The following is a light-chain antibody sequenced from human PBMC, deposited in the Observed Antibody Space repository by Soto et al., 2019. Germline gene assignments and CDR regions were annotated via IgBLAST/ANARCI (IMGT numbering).Light chain of an antibody. V-gene: IGKV3-20*01. Sequence: EIVLTQSPGTLSLSPGERATLSCRASQSVSSSYLAWYQLKPGQAPRLLIYRSSSRATGIPDRFSGSGSGTGFTLTISRLEPEDFAVYYCQQYGSSPLTFGQGTKLEIK. CDR1: QSVSSSY. CDR3: QQYGSSPLT. J-gene: IGKJ2*01. CDR2: RSS.